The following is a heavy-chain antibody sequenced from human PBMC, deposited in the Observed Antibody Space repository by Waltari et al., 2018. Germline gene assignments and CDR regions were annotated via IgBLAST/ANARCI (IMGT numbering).Heavy chain of an antibody. CDR2: IKQDGSEK. J-gene: IGHJ6*02. V-gene: IGHV3-7*01. Sequence: EVQLVESGGGLVQPGGSLRLSCAASGFTFSSYWMSWVRQAPGKGLEWVANIKQDGSEKYYVDSVKGRFTISRDNAKNSLYLQMNSLRAEDTAVYYCARDQECTGGVCYNGMDVWGQGTTVTVSS. CDR1: GFTFSSYW. D-gene: IGHD2-8*02. CDR3: ARDQECTGGVCYNGMDV.